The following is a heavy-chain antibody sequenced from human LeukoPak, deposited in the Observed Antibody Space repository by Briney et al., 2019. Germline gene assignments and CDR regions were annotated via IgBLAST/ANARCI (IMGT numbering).Heavy chain of an antibody. Sequence: GGSLRLSCAASGFTFSSYAMHWVRQAPGKGLEWVAVISYDGSNKYYADSVKGRFTISRDNSKNTLYLQMNSLRAEDTAVYYCARARFYFDYWGQGTLVTVSS. CDR2: ISYDGSNK. CDR1: GFTFSSYA. CDR3: ARARFYFDY. J-gene: IGHJ4*02. V-gene: IGHV3-30-3*01.